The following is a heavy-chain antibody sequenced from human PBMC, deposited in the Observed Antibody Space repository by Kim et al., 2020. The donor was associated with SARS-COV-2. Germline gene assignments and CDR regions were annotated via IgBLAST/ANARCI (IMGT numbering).Heavy chain of an antibody. D-gene: IGHD2-15*01. V-gene: IGHV3-33*06. CDR3: AKGSKEDFYYYGMDV. J-gene: IGHJ6*02. Sequence: ESVKCRFTTTKDNSQNTLYLQMSSRRAEDTAVYYCAKGSKEDFYYYGMDVWGQGTTVTVSS.